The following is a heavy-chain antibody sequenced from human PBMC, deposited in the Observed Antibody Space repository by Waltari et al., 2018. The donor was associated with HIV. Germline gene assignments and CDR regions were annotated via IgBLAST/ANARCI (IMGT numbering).Heavy chain of an antibody. CDR1: GYTLTELS. D-gene: IGHD1-26*01. V-gene: IGHV1-24*01. CDR3: ATGGGTTSIQLYDLDV. Sequence: QVQLIQSGAEVKKPGASVKVSCKVFGYTLTELSMHWVRQAPGKGLEWMGGLDPETDETIDAQKCQGRVTMTEDTSTDSAYIELSSLTSEDTAVYYCATGGGTTSIQLYDLDVWGQGTTVTVSS. J-gene: IGHJ6*02. CDR2: LDPETDET.